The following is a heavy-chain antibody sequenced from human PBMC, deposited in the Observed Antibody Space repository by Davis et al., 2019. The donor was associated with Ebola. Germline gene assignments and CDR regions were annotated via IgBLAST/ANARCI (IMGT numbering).Heavy chain of an antibody. D-gene: IGHD3-10*01. J-gene: IGHJ4*02. Sequence: MPSETLSLTCAVYGGSFSGYYWSWIRQPPGKGLEWIGEINHRGSINYNPSLKSRITISVDTSKNQFSLKLSSVTAADTAVYYCTGEYYSDYWGQGTLITVSS. V-gene: IGHV4-34*01. CDR1: GGSFSGYY. CDR2: INHRGSI. CDR3: TGEYYSDY.